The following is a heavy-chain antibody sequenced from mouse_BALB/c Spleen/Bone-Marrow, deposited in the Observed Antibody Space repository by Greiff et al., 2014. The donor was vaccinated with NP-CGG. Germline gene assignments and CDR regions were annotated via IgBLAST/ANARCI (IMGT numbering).Heavy chain of an antibody. CDR1: GYTFTSYW. D-gene: IGHD2-12*01. CDR2: INPSNGRT. V-gene: IGHV1S81*02. Sequence: VKLQESGAELVKPGASVKLSCKASGYTFTSYWMHWVKQRPGQGLEWIGEINPSNGRTNYNEKFKSKATLTVDKSSSTAYMQLSSLTSEDSAVYYCARTLHPYAMDYWGQGTSVTVSS. J-gene: IGHJ4*01. CDR3: ARTLHPYAMDY.